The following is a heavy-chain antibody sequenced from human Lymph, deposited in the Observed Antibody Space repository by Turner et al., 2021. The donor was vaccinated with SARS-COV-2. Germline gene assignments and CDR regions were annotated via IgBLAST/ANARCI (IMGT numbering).Heavy chain of an antibody. J-gene: IGHJ4*02. CDR2: ITFTSSYI. V-gene: IGHV3-21*01. CDR1: RFTFSSYS. CDR3: ARGPPDFPYYFDY. D-gene: IGHD2-21*02. Sequence: EVQLVESGGGLVKPGGSLRLSCAASRFTFSSYSMNWVRQAPGKGVGWVSSITFTSSYIYYADSVKGRFTISRDNAKNSLYLQMNSLRAEDTAVYYCARGPPDFPYYFDYWGQGTLVTVSS.